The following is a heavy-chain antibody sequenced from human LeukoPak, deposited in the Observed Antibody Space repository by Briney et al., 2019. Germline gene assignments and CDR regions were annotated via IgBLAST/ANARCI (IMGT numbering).Heavy chain of an antibody. J-gene: IGHJ5*02. CDR1: GFTFSSYE. V-gene: IGHV3-48*03. CDR2: ISTGGNTK. CDR3: ARSYHYDILTGFDP. D-gene: IGHD3-9*01. Sequence: PGGSLRLSCAASGFTFSSYEMNWVRQAPGKGLEWVSYISTGGNTKYHADSVKGRFTISRDNAKNSLYQQMNSLRAEDTAVYYCARSYHYDILTGFDPWGQGTLVIVSS.